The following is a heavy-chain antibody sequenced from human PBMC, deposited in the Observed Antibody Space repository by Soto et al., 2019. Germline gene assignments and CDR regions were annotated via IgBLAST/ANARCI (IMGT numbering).Heavy chain of an antibody. V-gene: IGHV3-23*01. CDR2: INESGGTT. CDR3: VKDRATIFGVIWKYGMDV. D-gene: IGHD3-3*01. Sequence: EEQLLESGGGLVEPGGSLRLSCVASGFKFRSYGMAWVRQAPGKGLEWVSDINESGGTTNYADSWRGRFAISRDNSRNTLDLLMNSLRPEDTAVYYCVKDRATIFGVIWKYGMDVWGQGTTVYVSS. CDR1: GFKFRSYG. J-gene: IGHJ6*02.